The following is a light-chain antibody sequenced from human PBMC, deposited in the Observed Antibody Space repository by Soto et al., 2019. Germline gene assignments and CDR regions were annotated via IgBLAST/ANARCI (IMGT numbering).Light chain of an antibody. V-gene: IGLV2-14*01. CDR3: SSFTSTNTVL. CDR1: SSDVGGYNY. J-gene: IGLJ2*01. Sequence: QSALTQPASVSGSPGQSITISCTGTSSDVGGYNYVSWYQQHPGKAPKLMIYNVSNRPSGVSNRFSGSKSGNTASLTISGLQAEDEGHYYCSSFTSTNTVLFCGGTQLTVL. CDR2: NVS.